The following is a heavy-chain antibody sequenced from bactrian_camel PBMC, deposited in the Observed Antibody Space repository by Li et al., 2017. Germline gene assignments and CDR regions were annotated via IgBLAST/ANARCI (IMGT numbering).Heavy chain of an antibody. CDR1: GHRYSRYC. V-gene: IGHV3-2*01. D-gene: IGHD5*01. Sequence: HVQLVESGGGSMQTGGSLTLSCRIIGHRYSRYCMGWFILGAREGREGLAFLEENGTTHYDDNVRGRFTISKDSTKNTLNLQMTSLKPEDTAMYYCAAQSGAYGLTTGPLYRGWYGNWGRGTQVTVS. J-gene: IGHJ4*01. CDR2: LEENGTT. CDR3: AAQSGAYGLTTGPLYRGWYGN.